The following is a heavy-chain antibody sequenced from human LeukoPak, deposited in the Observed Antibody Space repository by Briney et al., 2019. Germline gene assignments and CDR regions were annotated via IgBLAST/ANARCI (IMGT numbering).Heavy chain of an antibody. D-gene: IGHD3-3*01. Sequence: GGSLRLSCAASGFTFSSYWMSWVRQAPGKGLEWVANIKQDGSEKYYVDSVKGRFTISRDNAKNSLYLQMNSLRAEDTAVYYCARGPSEEGFWSGYPYYFDYWGQGTLVTVSS. CDR1: GFTFSSYW. CDR3: ARGPSEEGFWSGYPYYFDY. CDR2: IKQDGSEK. V-gene: IGHV3-7*01. J-gene: IGHJ4*02.